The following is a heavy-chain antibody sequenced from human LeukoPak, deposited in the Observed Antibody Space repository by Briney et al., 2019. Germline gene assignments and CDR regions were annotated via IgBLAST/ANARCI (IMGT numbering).Heavy chain of an antibody. CDR3: ARGGSSLNYFDY. V-gene: IGHV1-2*02. CDR2: INPNSGGT. D-gene: IGHD6-13*01. CDR1: GYTFTGYY. Sequence: ASVKVSCKASGYTFTGYYMHWVRQAPRQGLEWMGWINPNSGGTNYAQKFQGRVTMTGDASISTAYMELSRLRSDDTAVYYCARGGSSLNYFDYWGQGTLVTVSS. J-gene: IGHJ4*02.